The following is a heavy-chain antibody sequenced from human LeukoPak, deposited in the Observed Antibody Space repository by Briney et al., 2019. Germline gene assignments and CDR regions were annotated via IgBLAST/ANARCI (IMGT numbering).Heavy chain of an antibody. CDR2: IYHSGST. J-gene: IGHJ5*02. V-gene: IGHV4-38-2*02. Sequence: PSETLSLTCTVSGYSISTGYYWGWIRQPPGKGLEWIWSIYHSGSTYYNPSLKSRVTRSVDTSKNQFSLKLSSVTAADTAVYYCARDAESSSWYLGLDPWGQGTLVTVSS. D-gene: IGHD6-13*01. CDR1: GYSISTGYY. CDR3: ARDAESSSWYLGLDP.